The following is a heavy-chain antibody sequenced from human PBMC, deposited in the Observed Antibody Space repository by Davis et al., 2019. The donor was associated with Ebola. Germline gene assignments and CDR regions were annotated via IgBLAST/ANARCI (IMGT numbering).Heavy chain of an antibody. D-gene: IGHD4-17*01. CDR2: ISSSGSTI. Sequence: GASLKISCAASGFTFSDYYMSWIRQAPGKGLEWVSYISSSGSTIYYADSVKGRFTISRDNAKNSLYLQMNSLRAEDTAVYYCATYGDYVGEFDYWGQGTLVTVSS. V-gene: IGHV3-11*01. CDR3: ATYGDYVGEFDY. J-gene: IGHJ4*02. CDR1: GFTFSDYY.